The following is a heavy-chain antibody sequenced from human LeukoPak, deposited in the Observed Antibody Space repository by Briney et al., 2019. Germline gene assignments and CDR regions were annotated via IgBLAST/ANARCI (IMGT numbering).Heavy chain of an antibody. CDR2: IQYDGSNK. J-gene: IGHJ1*01. Sequence: PGGSLRLSCAASGFTFSGYGMHWVRQAPGKGLEWVTIIQYDGSNKYYADSVKGRFTISRDNSKNTLYLQMNSLRTKDTAVYYCAKGSQYYYESSGYYPEYFQHWGQGTLVTVSS. CDR1: GFTFSGYG. D-gene: IGHD3-22*01. CDR3: AKGSQYYYESSGYYPEYFQH. V-gene: IGHV3-30*02.